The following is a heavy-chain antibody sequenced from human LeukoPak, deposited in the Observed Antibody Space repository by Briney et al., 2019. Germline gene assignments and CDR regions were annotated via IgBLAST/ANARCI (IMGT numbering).Heavy chain of an antibody. J-gene: IGHJ6*03. CDR2: ISSSSIYI. CDR1: GFTFSSYS. D-gene: IGHD6-13*01. V-gene: IGHV3-21*01. CDR3: AREYPDSSSWTGYYYYMDV. Sequence: GGSLRLSCEASGFTFSSYSMNWVRQAPGKGLEWVSSISSSSIYIYYADSVKGRFTIPRDNAKNSLYLQMNSLRAEDTAVYYCAREYPDSSSWTGYYYYMDVWGKGTTVTISS.